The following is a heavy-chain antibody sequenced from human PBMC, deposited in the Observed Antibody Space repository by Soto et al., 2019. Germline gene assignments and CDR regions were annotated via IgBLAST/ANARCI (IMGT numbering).Heavy chain of an antibody. D-gene: IGHD2-21*02. J-gene: IGHJ6*02. CDR2: MNPNSGNT. CDR3: ARGGVAAYSGGDCYLYYYYGMDV. CDR1: GYTFTSYD. V-gene: IGHV1-8*01. Sequence: GGPVKVSCKASGYTFTSYDINWVRQATGQGLEWMGWMNPNSGNTGYAQKFQGRVTMTRNTSISTAYMELSSLRSEDTAVYYCARGGVAAYSGGDCYLYYYYGMDVWGQGATVTVSS.